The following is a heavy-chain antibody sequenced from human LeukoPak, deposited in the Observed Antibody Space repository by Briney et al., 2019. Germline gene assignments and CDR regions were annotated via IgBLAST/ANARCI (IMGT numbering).Heavy chain of an antibody. CDR1: GGSFSGYY. CDR3: ARGKKAYSSSWYDY. Sequence: SETLSLTCAVYGGSFSGYYWSWIRQPPGKGLEWIGEINHSGSANYNPSLKSRVTISVDTSKNQFSLKLSSVTAADTAVYYCARGKKAYSSSWYDYWGQGTLVTVSS. CDR2: INHSGSA. V-gene: IGHV4-34*01. D-gene: IGHD6-13*01. J-gene: IGHJ4*02.